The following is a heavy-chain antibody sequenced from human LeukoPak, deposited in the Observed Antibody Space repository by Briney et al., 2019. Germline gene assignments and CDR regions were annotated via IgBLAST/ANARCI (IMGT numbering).Heavy chain of an antibody. CDR3: ARAPNYYDSSGYYY. D-gene: IGHD3-22*01. Sequence: ASVKVSCKASGYTFTSYGISWVRQAPGQGLEWMGWIIAYNGNTNYAQKLQGRVTMTTDTSTSTAYMELRSLRSDDTAVYYCARAPNYYDSSGYYYWGQGTLVTVSS. CDR1: GYTFTSYG. CDR2: IIAYNGNT. J-gene: IGHJ4*02. V-gene: IGHV1-18*01.